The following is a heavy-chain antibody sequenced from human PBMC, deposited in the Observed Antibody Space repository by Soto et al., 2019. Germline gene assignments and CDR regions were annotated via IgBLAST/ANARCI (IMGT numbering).Heavy chain of an antibody. V-gene: IGHV1-69*06. D-gene: IGHD6-13*01. Sequence: QVQLVQSGAEVKKPGSSVKVSCKASGGTFSSYAISWVRQAPGQGLEWMGGIIPIFGTANYAQKFQGRVTITADKSTSTAYMELSSLRSEDTAVYYCERVNPAAGTPYCYYYGMDVWGQGTTVTVSS. CDR2: IIPIFGTA. J-gene: IGHJ6*02. CDR3: ERVNPAAGTPYCYYYGMDV. CDR1: GGTFSSYA.